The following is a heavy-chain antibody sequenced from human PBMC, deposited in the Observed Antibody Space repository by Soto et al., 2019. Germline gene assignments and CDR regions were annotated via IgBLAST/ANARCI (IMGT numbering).Heavy chain of an antibody. J-gene: IGHJ5*02. Sequence: LSLTCAVYGGSFSGYYWSWIRQPPGKGLEWIGEINHSGSTNYNPSLKSRVTISVDTSKNQFSLKLSSVTAADTAVYYCARGAVLLWFGELLSTPWFDPWGQGTLVTVS. CDR2: INHSGST. V-gene: IGHV4-34*01. D-gene: IGHD3-10*01. CDR3: ARGAVLLWFGELLSTPWFDP. CDR1: GGSFSGYY.